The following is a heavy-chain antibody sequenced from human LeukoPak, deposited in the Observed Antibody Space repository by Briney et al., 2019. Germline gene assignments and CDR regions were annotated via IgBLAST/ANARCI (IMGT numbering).Heavy chain of an antibody. CDR3: ARAPILGLQLWFVAHAFDI. J-gene: IGHJ3*02. V-gene: IGHV4-61*09. CDR2: IYTTGST. D-gene: IGHD5-18*01. Sequence: PSQTLSLTCTVSGGSISSTSYYWSWIRQPAGKGLEWIGHIYTTGSTNYNPSLKSRVTISLDTSKNHFSLKLSSVTAADTAVYYCARAPILGLQLWFVAHAFDIWGQGTMVTVSS. CDR1: GGSISSTSYY.